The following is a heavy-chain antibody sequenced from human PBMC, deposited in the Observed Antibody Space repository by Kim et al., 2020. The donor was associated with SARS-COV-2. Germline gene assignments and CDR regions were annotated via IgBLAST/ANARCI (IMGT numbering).Heavy chain of an antibody. CDR2: N. D-gene: IGHD3-16*01. J-gene: IGHJ6*02. CDR3: TRRGMATNAMDV. Sequence: NYYADSVKGRFTISRDNSKNTLFLQLNSLRVEDTAIYYCTRRGMATNAMDVWGQGTTVTVSS. V-gene: IGHV3-30*01.